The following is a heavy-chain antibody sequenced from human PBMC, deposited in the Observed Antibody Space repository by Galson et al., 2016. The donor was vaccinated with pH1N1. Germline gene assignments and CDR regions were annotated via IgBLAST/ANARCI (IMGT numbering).Heavy chain of an antibody. CDR1: GLSVRNNY. Sequence: SLRLSCAASGLSVRNNYMNWVRQAPGKGLEWVSVIDRGGNSFYADSVKGRFTMSRDNSKNTVYLQMNSLTREDTAVYFCARPRIASPGALHHWGQGTRVTVSS. V-gene: IGHV3-66*02. CDR2: IDRGGNS. D-gene: IGHD1-26*01. J-gene: IGHJ1*01. CDR3: ARPRIASPGALHH.